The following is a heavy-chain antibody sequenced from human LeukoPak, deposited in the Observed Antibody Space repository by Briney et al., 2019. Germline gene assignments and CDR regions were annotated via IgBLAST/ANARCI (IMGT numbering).Heavy chain of an antibody. CDR1: GGSISSYY. Sequence: SETLSLTCTVSGGSISSYYWSWIRQPPGKGLEWIGYIYYSGSTNYNPSLKSRVTISVDMSKNQFSLKLSSVTAADTAVYYCARSYNWSLIDYWGQGTLVTVSS. CDR3: ARSYNWSLIDY. J-gene: IGHJ4*02. CDR2: IYYSGST. V-gene: IGHV4-59*12. D-gene: IGHD1-20*01.